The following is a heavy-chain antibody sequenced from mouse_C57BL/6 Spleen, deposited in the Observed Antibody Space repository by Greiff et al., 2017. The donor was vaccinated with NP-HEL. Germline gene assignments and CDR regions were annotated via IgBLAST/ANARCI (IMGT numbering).Heavy chain of an antibody. D-gene: IGHD6-1*01. CDR2: IDPENGDT. Sequence: VQLKESGAELVRPGASVKLSCTASGFNIKDDYMHWVKQRPEQGLEWIGWIDPENGDTEYASKFQGKATITADTSSNTAYLRLSSLTSEDTAVYYCTRGHYYFDYWGQGTTLTVSS. V-gene: IGHV14-4*01. J-gene: IGHJ2*01. CDR1: GFNIKDDY. CDR3: TRGHYYFDY.